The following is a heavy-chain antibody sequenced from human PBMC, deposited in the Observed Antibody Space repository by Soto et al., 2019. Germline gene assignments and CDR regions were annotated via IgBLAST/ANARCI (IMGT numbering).Heavy chain of an antibody. V-gene: IGHV3-74*01. CDR3: ARGIRNYYGVDV. J-gene: IGHJ6*02. Sequence: GGSLRLSCAASGFTFSSYDMHWVRQAPGTGLEWVSRIKGDGSSTSYADSVKGRFTISRDNAKNTLYLQMNSLGAEDTAVYWCARGIRNYYGVDVWGQGTTVTVSS. CDR2: IKGDGSST. CDR1: GFTFSSYD.